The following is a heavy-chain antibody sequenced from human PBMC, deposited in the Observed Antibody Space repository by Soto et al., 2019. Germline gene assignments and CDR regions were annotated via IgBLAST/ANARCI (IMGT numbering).Heavy chain of an antibody. V-gene: IGHV4-59*01. CDR2: IYSSGTT. D-gene: IGHD3-22*01. CDR1: GGSMSSYY. CDR3: TSGGGSSGFFD. Sequence: QVQLQESGPGLVKPSETLSLTCTDSGGSMSSYYWSWIRQTPGKGLEWIGHIYSSGTTNYNPSRKSRVTISVDTAKNQFSLKLTSVTAADTAVYYCTSGGGSSGFFDWGQGTLVTVSS. J-gene: IGHJ4*02.